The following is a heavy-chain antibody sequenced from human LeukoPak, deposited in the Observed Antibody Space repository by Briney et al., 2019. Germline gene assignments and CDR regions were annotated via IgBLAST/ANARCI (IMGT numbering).Heavy chain of an antibody. V-gene: IGHV4-34*01. D-gene: IGHD3-10*01. CDR2: INHSGST. Sequence: SETLSLTCAVYGGSFSGYYWSWIRQPPGKGLDWIGEINHSGSTNYNPSLKSRVTISVDTSKNQFSLKLSSVTAADTAVYYCARRATYYYGSGSYYLNWGRGTLVTVSS. CDR3: ARRATYYYGSGSYYLN. J-gene: IGHJ4*02. CDR1: GGSFSGYY.